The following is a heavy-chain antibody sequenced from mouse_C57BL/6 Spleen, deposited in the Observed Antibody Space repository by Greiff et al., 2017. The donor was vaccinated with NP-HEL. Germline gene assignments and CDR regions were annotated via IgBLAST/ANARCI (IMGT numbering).Heavy chain of an antibody. J-gene: IGHJ3*01. CDR2: ISSGSSTI. V-gene: IGHV5-17*01. Sequence: EVHLVESGGGLVKPGGSLKLSCAASGFTFSDYGMHWVRQAPEKGLEWVAYISSGSSTIYYADTVKGRFTISRDNAKNTLFLQMTSLRSEDTAMYYCARGDYCNYFPWFAYWGQGTLVTVSA. CDR1: GFTFSDYG. CDR3: ARGDYCNYFPWFAY. D-gene: IGHD2-1*01.